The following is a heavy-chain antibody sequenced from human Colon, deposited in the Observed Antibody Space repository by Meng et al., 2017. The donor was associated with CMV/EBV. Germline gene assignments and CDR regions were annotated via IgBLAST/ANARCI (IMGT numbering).Heavy chain of an antibody. Sequence: ASVKVSCKASGYIFTSYGFSWVRQAPGQGLEWMGWISADNGDTNYSQKLQGRVTMTIDSSTSTAYMELRSLRSDDTAVYYCAREYYDILTGDHRAYYYGMDVWGQGTTVTVSS. CDR3: AREYYDILTGDHRAYYYGMDV. V-gene: IGHV1-18*01. CDR1: GYIFTSYG. J-gene: IGHJ6*02. D-gene: IGHD3-9*01. CDR2: ISADNGDT.